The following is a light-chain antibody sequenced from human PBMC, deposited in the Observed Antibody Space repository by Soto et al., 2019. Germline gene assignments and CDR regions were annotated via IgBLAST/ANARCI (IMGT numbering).Light chain of an antibody. J-gene: IGKJ2*01. CDR3: QPRYATPFT. V-gene: IGKV1-39*01. Sequence: DIHMTQSPPSLSAAVGDRLTITCRTSQRVYNLLNWYHQKAGEAPKLLIYDASTLRSGVPSRFPGSGSGTEFSLIIRDLQAEDVGTYFCQPRYATPFTFGPGTQLAI. CDR2: DAS. CDR1: QRVYNL.